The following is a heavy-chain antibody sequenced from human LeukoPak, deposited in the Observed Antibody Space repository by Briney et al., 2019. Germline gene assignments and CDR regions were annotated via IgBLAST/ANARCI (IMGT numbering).Heavy chain of an antibody. Sequence: SETLSLTCTVSGGSINSYYWSWIRQPPGKGLEWIGEINYNGRTNYNSSLKSRVTISVDRSKNQFSLRLSSVTAADTAVYYCARGDYYYDNSGPKGYAIDIWGHGTMVTVSS. CDR1: GGSINSYY. D-gene: IGHD3-22*01. V-gene: IGHV4-34*01. CDR2: INYNGRT. J-gene: IGHJ3*02. CDR3: ARGDYYYDNSGPKGYAIDI.